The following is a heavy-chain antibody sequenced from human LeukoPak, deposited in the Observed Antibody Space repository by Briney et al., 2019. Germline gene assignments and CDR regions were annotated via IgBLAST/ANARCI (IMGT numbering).Heavy chain of an antibody. Sequence: GALRLSCAASGFTFSSYSMNWVRQAPGKGLEWVSAISGSGGSTYYADSVKGRFTISRDNSKNTLYLQMNSLRAEDTAVYYCAKAGRSGSYYTLFDYWGQGTLVTVSS. J-gene: IGHJ4*02. V-gene: IGHV3-23*01. CDR2: ISGSGGST. CDR3: AKAGRSGSYYTLFDY. D-gene: IGHD3-10*01. CDR1: GFTFSSYS.